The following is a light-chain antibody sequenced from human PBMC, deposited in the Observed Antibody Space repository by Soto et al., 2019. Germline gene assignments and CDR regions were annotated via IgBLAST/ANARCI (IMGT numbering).Light chain of an antibody. CDR1: SGDVGHYNY. V-gene: IGLV2-14*01. CDR3: TSYTTSRIWV. Sequence: QSALTQPASVSGSPGQSITISCTGSSGDVGHYNYVSWYQQHPGKAPKLMIYEVSNRPSGVSNRFSGSKSGNTASLIISGIQAEVEADYYCTSYTTSRIWVFGGGTKLTVL. CDR2: EVS. J-gene: IGLJ3*02.